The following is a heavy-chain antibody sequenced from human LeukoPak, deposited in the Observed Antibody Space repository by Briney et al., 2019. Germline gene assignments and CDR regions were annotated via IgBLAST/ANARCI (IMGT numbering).Heavy chain of an antibody. J-gene: IGHJ4*02. V-gene: IGHV3-23*01. CDR2: ISGSGGST. CDR3: AKEEWLLAVYFDY. D-gene: IGHD3-3*01. Sequence: PSETLSLTCTVSGGSISSSSYFWGWIRQPPGKGLEWVSTISGSGGSTYYADSVKGQFTISRDNSKNTLYLQMNSLRAEDTAVYYCAKEEWLLAVYFDYWGQGTLVTVSS. CDR1: GGSISSSSYF.